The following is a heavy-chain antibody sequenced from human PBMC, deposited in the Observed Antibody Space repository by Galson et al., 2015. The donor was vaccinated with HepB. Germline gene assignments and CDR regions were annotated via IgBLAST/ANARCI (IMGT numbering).Heavy chain of an antibody. J-gene: IGHJ4*02. CDR2: ISTYNGNT. CDR3: AREGRPIVGVATDFGY. CDR1: GYSFSNFG. Sequence: SVKVSCKASGYSFSNFGVSWVRQAPGQGLEWMGWISTYNGNTKFAQKFQGRVTMTADTSTSTAYMELRTLRYDDTAMYYCAREGRPIVGVATDFGYWGQGTLVTVSS. D-gene: IGHD3-3*01. V-gene: IGHV1-18*01.